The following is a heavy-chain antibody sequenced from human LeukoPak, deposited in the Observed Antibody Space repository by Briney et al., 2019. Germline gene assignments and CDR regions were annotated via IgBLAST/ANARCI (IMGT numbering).Heavy chain of an antibody. CDR2: IIPILGGG. CDR1: GGTLSTFA. D-gene: IGHD6-13*01. J-gene: IGHJ3*02. Sequence: SRKAASKASGGTLSTFAINWERQAPGQGLEWKGRIIPILGGGNDTQKFQGRVTITADKSTSTAYMEMSSLRSEDTAVYYCARAVRNTDAPGSVVHAFDIWGQGTMVTVSS. V-gene: IGHV1-69*04. CDR3: ARAVRNTDAPGSVVHAFDI.